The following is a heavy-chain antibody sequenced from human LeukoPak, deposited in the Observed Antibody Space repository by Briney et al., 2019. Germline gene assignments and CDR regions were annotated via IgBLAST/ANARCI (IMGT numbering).Heavy chain of an antibody. CDR1: GFTFSDYY. CDR2: ISSSGNTI. Sequence: GGSLRLSCAASGFTFSDYYMTWIRQTPGKGLEWVPYISSSGNTINYADSVEVRFTISRDNAKNSLYLQMNSLRAEDTAVYFCARAGDYDFYYYMDVWGKGTTVTVSS. D-gene: IGHD4-17*01. J-gene: IGHJ6*03. CDR3: ARAGDYDFYYYMDV. V-gene: IGHV3-11*01.